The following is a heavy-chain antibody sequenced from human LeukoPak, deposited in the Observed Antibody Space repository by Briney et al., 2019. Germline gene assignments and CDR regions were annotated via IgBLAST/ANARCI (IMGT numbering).Heavy chain of an antibody. Sequence: SETLSLTCTVSGGSISSGGYYWSWIRQHPGKGLEWIGYIYYSGSTYYNPSLKSRVTISVDTSKNQFSLKLSSVTAADTAVYYCARGSYYYGSGSRPYFDYWGQGTLVTVSS. D-gene: IGHD3-10*01. CDR2: IYYSGST. CDR1: GGSISSGGYY. J-gene: IGHJ4*02. CDR3: ARGSYYYGSGSRPYFDY. V-gene: IGHV4-31*03.